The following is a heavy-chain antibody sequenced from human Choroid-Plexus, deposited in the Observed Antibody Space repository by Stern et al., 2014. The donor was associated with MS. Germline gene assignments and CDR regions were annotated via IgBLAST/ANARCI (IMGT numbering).Heavy chain of an antibody. CDR1: GFTVGSCA. J-gene: IGHJ5*02. V-gene: IGHV3-30*18. CDR2: GSDDTSNK. CDR3: AKDRQYLTYFFDH. Sequence: VQLVESGGGVVQPGRPLRLSCVAYGFTVGSCAMHWVRQGQGKGPEGVAGGSDDTSNKSAVDSGKGTSPISRAISPTTLSMQLRSLRPEDTAVYYCAKDRQYLTYFFDHWGQGSLVTVSS. D-gene: IGHD2/OR15-2a*01.